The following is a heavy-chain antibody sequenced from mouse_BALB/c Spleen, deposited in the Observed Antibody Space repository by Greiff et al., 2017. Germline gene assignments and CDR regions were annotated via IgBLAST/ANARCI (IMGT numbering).Heavy chain of an antibody. CDR3: AREGGGNYDYRFAY. D-gene: IGHD2-4*01. V-gene: IGHV1-18*01. CDR2: INPNNGGT. J-gene: IGHJ3*01. CDR1: GYTFTDYN. Sequence: VQLKQSGPELVKPGASVKIPCKASGYTFTDYNMDWVKQSHGKSLEWIGDINPNNGGTIYNHKFKGKATLTVDKSSSTAYMELRILTSEDTAVYYCAREGGGNYDYRFAYWGQGTLVTVSA.